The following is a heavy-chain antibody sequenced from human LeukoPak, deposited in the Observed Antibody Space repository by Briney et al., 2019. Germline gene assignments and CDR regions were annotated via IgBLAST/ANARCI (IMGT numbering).Heavy chain of an antibody. CDR3: ARTYSSNWAFDN. Sequence: PGGSLRLSCAASGFTVSAYAMAWVRQAPGKGLEWVSTIYDDNTYYADSVKGRFTISRDNSKNTLYLQTDSLRAEDTAVYYCARTYSSNWAFDNWGQGTLVTVSS. CDR1: GFTVSAYA. V-gene: IGHV3-53*01. D-gene: IGHD6-13*01. CDR2: IYDDNT. J-gene: IGHJ5*02.